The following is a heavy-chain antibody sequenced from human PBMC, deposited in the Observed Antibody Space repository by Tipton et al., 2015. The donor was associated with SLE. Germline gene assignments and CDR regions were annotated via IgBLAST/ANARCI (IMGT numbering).Heavy chain of an antibody. D-gene: IGHD6-25*01. CDR2: IWYDGSNK. CDR1: GFTFSSYG. J-gene: IGHJ3*02. Sequence: RSLRLSCAASGFTFSSYGMHWVRQAPGKGLEWVAVIWYDGSNKYYADSVKGRFTISRDNSKNTLFLQMNSLRPEDTAVYYCAKDQTAASYAFDMWGQGTMVTVSS. CDR3: AKDQTAASYAFDM. V-gene: IGHV3-30*18.